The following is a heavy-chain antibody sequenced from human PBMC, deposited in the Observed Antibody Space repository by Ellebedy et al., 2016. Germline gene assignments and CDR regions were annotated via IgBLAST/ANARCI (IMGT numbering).Heavy chain of an antibody. Sequence: GESLKISXAASGFTFSSYSMNWVRQAPGKGLEWVSSISSSSSYIYYADSVKGRFTISRDNAKNSLYLQMNSLRAEDTAVYYCARAHLSAAGVFDYWGQGTLVTVSS. V-gene: IGHV3-21*01. D-gene: IGHD6-13*01. CDR1: GFTFSSYS. CDR3: ARAHLSAAGVFDY. CDR2: ISSSSSYI. J-gene: IGHJ4*02.